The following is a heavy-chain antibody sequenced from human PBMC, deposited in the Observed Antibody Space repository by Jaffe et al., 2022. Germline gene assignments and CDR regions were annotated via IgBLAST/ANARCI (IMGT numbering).Heavy chain of an antibody. D-gene: IGHD2-2*01. J-gene: IGHJ4*02. CDR2: ISGSGGST. CDR3: AKRDCSSTSCYVGSDY. V-gene: IGHV3-23*01. Sequence: EVQLLESGGGLVQPGGSLRLSCAASGFTFSSYAMSWVRQAPGKGLEWVSAISGSGGSTYYADSVKGRFTISRDNSKNTLYLQMNSLRAEDTAVYYCAKRDCSSTSCYVGSDYWGQGTLVTVSS. CDR1: GFTFSSYA.